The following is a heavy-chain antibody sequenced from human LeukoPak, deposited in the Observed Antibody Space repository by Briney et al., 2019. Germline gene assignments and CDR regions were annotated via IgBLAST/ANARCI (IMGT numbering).Heavy chain of an antibody. CDR3: ARDKTAVDPFDY. J-gene: IGHJ4*02. Sequence: PGGSLRLSCAASGFTFSSYWMSWVRQAPGKGLEWVSSISSSSSYIYYADSVKGRFTISRDNAKNSLYLQMNSLRAEDTAVYYCARDKTAVDPFDYWGQGTLVTVSS. CDR1: GFTFSSYW. V-gene: IGHV3-21*01. D-gene: IGHD6-19*01. CDR2: ISSSSSYI.